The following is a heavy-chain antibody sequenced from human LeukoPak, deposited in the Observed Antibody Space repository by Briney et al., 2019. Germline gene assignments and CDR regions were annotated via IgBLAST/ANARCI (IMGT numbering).Heavy chain of an antibody. D-gene: IGHD1-1*01. CDR1: GFTFSSYE. CDR2: ISSSGSTI. Sequence: GGSLRLSCAASGFTFSSYEMNWVRQAPGKGLEWVSYISSSGSTIYYADSVKGRFTISRDNAKNSLYLQMNSLRAEDTAVYYCARDQDWNDRGGLDYWGQGTLVTVSS. V-gene: IGHV3-48*03. J-gene: IGHJ4*02. CDR3: ARDQDWNDRGGLDY.